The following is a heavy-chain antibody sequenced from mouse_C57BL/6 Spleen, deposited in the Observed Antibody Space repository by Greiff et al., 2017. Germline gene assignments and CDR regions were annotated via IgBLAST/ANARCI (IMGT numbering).Heavy chain of an antibody. CDR1: GFTFSSYA. V-gene: IGHV5-4*01. D-gene: IGHD1-1*01. CDR3: ARDDGSSLFDY. CDR2: ISDGGSYT. Sequence: EVQVVESGGGLVKPGGSLKLSCAASGFTFSSYAMSWVRQTPEKRLEWVATISDGGSYTYYPDNVKGRFTISRDNAKNNLYLQMSHLKSEDTAMYYCARDDGSSLFDYWGQGTTLTVSS. J-gene: IGHJ2*01.